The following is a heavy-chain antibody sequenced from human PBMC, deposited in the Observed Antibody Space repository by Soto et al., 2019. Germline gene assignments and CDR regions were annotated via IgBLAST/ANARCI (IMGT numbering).Heavy chain of an antibody. Sequence: XTLSLPCTVSGGSLSSYYWSWIRQPPGKGLEWIGYIYYSGSTNYNPSLKRRVTISVDTSKNQFDLKLSSLTVADTAVYYCARARSHFDYWGQGTLGTVS. CDR1: GGSLSSYY. D-gene: IGHD2-15*01. J-gene: IGHJ4*02. V-gene: IGHV4-59*01. CDR3: ARARSHFDY. CDR2: IYYSGST.